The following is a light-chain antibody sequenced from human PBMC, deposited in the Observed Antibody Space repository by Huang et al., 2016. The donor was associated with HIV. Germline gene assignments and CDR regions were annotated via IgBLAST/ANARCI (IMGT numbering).Light chain of an antibody. Sequence: EIVLTQSPGTLSLSPGERATLSCRASQSIRNYLAWYQQTPGQAPRLLIYDASNKATGIPARFTGSGSGTDFTLTITSLEPDDFAVYYCQQRSNWPPLTFGGGTKVDMK. CDR1: QSIRNY. V-gene: IGKV3-11*01. CDR3: QQRSNWPPLT. J-gene: IGKJ4*01. CDR2: DAS.